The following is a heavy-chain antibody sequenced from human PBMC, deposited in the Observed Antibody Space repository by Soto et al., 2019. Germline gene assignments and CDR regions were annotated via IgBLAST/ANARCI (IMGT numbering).Heavy chain of an antibody. CDR3: ANYDGEPGPFDI. CDR2: INPISGST. V-gene: IGHV1-46*03. D-gene: IGHD5-12*01. J-gene: IGHJ3*02. CDR1: GYSLTSYY. Sequence: QVQLVQSGAEVKKPGASLTISCKASGYSLTSYYMHWVRQGPGHGLEWMGTINPISGSTTYAQKSQGRVALSPDTSTGKLYMELSSMRSEDKAVYFCANYDGEPGPFDIWCQGTRVIVS.